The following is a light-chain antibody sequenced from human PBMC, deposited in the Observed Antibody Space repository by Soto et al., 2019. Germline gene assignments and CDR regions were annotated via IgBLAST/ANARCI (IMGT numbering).Light chain of an antibody. CDR2: EVS. Sequence: QSVLTQPASVSGSLGQSITISCTGTSSDVGGYNYVSWYQQHPGKAPKLMIYEVSFRPSGVSNRFSGSKSGNTASLTISGLQAEDEADYYCSSYASSSTLIFGGATQLTVL. CDR1: SSDVGGYNY. CDR3: SSYASSSTLI. V-gene: IGLV2-14*01. J-gene: IGLJ2*01.